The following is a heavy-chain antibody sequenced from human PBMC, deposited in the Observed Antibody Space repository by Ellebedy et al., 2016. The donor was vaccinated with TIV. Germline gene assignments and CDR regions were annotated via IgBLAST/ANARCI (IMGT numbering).Heavy chain of an antibody. J-gene: IGHJ4*02. CDR2: IRYDGSNK. CDR3: AKEREPAVAADY. CDR1: GFTFSSYG. D-gene: IGHD6-19*01. V-gene: IGHV3-30*02. Sequence: GESLKISCAASGFTFSSYGMHWVRQAPGKGLAWVAFIRYDGSNKYYADSVKGRFTISRDNSKNTLYLQMNSLRTEDTAVYYCAKEREPAVAADYWGQGTLVTVSS.